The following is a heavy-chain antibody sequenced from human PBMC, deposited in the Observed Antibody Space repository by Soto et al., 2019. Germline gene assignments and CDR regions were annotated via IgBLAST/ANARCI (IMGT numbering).Heavy chain of an antibody. CDR3: ARVFRRAMHAFDI. Sequence: QVQLQESGPGLVKPSETLSLTCTVSGGSISSYYWSWIRQPPGKGLEWIGYIYYSGSTNYNPSLKSRVTISVDTSKNQFSLKLSSVTAAATAVYYWARVFRRAMHAFDIWGQGTMVTVSS. J-gene: IGHJ3*02. V-gene: IGHV4-59*01. CDR1: GGSISSYY. CDR2: IYYSGST. D-gene: IGHD2-2*01.